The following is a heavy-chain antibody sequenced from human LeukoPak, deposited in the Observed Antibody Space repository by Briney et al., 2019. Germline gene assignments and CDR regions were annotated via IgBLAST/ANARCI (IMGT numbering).Heavy chain of an antibody. J-gene: IGHJ5*02. Sequence: GGSLRLSCAASGFTFSSYSMNWVRQAPGKGLEWVSSISSSNSYIYYADSVKGRFTISRDNAKNSLYLQMNSLRAEDTAVYYCARDLEYCSGGSCYDWFDPWGQGTLVTVSS. CDR2: ISSSNSYI. D-gene: IGHD2-15*01. CDR3: ARDLEYCSGGSCYDWFDP. CDR1: GFTFSSYS. V-gene: IGHV3-21*01.